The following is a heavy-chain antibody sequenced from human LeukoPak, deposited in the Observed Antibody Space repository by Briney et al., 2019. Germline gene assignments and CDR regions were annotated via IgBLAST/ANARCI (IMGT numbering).Heavy chain of an antibody. J-gene: IGHJ4*02. V-gene: IGHV3-33*06. Sequence: GRSPRLSCAASGFTFSSYGMHWVRQAPGKGLEWVAVIWYDGSNKYYADSGKGRFTISRDNSKNTLYLQMSSLRAEDTAVYYCAKDLTGKTGYFDYWGQGTLVTVSS. CDR2: IWYDGSNK. CDR3: AKDLTGKTGYFDY. CDR1: GFTFSSYG. D-gene: IGHD1-20*01.